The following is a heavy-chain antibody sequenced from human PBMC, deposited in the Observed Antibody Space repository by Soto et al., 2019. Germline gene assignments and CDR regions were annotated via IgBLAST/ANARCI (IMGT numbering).Heavy chain of an antibody. J-gene: IGHJ4*02. D-gene: IGHD3-22*01. CDR3: ARGWGYDSNDYYYAY. CDR1: GGTFSRHA. V-gene: IGHV1-69*01. Sequence: QVQLVQSGAEVRKPGSSVKVSCKASGGTFSRHAISWVRQAPGQGLEWMGGIIPIFGTANHAQKFRGRVTIVADETTSTVYMEISSLRSEATAMYYCARGWGYDSNDYYYAYWGQGTLVIVSS. CDR2: IIPIFGTA.